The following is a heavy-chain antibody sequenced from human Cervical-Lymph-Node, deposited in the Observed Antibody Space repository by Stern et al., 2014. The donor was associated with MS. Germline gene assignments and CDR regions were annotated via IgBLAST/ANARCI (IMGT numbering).Heavy chain of an antibody. CDR3: ARDPSTTASDWFFDL. J-gene: IGHJ2*01. CDR1: GGAVSDYY. Sequence: VQLLESGPGLVKPSETLSLTCTVSGGAVSDYYWTWIRQRPGKGLEWIGYISDTGTTNYNPYLHSRVTITLDTSQNQVSLRLRSVTAADTAVYYCARDPSTTASDWFFDLWGRGSLVTVSS. CDR2: ISDTGTT. D-gene: IGHD2-21*02. V-gene: IGHV4-59*02.